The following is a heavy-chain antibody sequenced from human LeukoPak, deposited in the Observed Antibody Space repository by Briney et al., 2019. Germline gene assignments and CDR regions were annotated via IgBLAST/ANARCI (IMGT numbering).Heavy chain of an antibody. Sequence: PGGSLRLSCAASGFTFSSYSMNWVRQAPGKGLEWVSYISSSSSTIYYADSVKGRFTISRDNAKNSLYLQMNSLRAEDTAVYYCATEDRELLGLDAFDIWGQGTMVTVSS. CDR3: ATEDRELLGLDAFDI. CDR2: ISSSSSTI. CDR1: GFTFSSYS. J-gene: IGHJ3*02. V-gene: IGHV3-48*04. D-gene: IGHD1-26*01.